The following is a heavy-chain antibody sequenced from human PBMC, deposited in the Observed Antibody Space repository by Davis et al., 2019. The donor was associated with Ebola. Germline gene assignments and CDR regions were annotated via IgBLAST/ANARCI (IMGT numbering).Heavy chain of an antibody. CDR2: IIPILGIA. CDR1: GGTFSSYT. D-gene: IGHD6-19*01. Sequence: SVKVSCKASGGTFSSYTISWVRQAPGQGLEWMGRIIPILGIANYAQKFHGRVTITRDTSASTAYMELSSLKSEDTAVYYCARETPVAPIDYWGQGTLVTVSS. CDR3: ARETPVAPIDY. V-gene: IGHV1-69*04. J-gene: IGHJ4*02.